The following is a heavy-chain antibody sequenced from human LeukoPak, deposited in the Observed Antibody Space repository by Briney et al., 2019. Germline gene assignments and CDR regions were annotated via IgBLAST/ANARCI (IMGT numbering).Heavy chain of an antibody. Sequence: PPEALSLTCTVTSGSLNSYYWGGVRQPAGRGLEWIGRIYTTGKTDYNPSLKSRLTMSVDTSKRQFSLNLTSVTAADTAIYFCARHGYTASHYFLDFWSQGKLVTVSS. V-gene: IGHV4-4*07. D-gene: IGHD3-16*01. J-gene: IGHJ4*02. CDR1: SGSLNSYY. CDR2: IYTTGKT. CDR3: ARHGYTASHYFLDF.